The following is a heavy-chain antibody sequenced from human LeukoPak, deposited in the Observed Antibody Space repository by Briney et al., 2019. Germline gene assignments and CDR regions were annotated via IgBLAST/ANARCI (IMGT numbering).Heavy chain of an antibody. CDR1: GGSVSSYH. J-gene: IGHJ4*02. CDR3: ARGGLSTFSWYYFDY. V-gene: IGHV4-59*02. Sequence: SETLSLTCTVSGGSVSSYHWSWIRQPPGKGLEWIGYIYYSGSTNYNPSLKSRVTISVDTSKNQFSLKLSSVTAADTAVYYCARGGLSTFSWYYFDYWGQGTLVTVSS. D-gene: IGHD6-13*01. CDR2: IYYSGST.